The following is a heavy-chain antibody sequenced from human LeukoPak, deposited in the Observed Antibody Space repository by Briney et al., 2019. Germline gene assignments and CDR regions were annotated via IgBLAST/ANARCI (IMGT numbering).Heavy chain of an antibody. J-gene: IGHJ4*02. Sequence: PGGSLRLSCAASGFIFSSYWMHWVRQGPGKGLVWVSRINSGGSSTSYADSVKGRFTISRDNAKNTLYLQMNSLRAEDAAMYYCAGSSSYFDYWGQGTLVTVSS. CDR1: GFIFSSYW. CDR2: INSGGSST. CDR3: AGSSSYFDY. D-gene: IGHD6-19*01. V-gene: IGHV3-74*01.